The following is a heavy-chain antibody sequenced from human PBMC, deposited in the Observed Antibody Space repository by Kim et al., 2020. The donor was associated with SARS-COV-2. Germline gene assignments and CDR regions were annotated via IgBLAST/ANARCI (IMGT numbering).Heavy chain of an antibody. Sequence: GGSLRLSCSASGLTLSHYWMNWVRQAPGKGLEWVANIEQDGSETNYLDSVRGRFTISRDNAKNTVYLQMNSLRAEDTAIYFCVGVMGCPTDSWVQGTLVT. V-gene: IGHV3-7*03. D-gene: IGHD3-16*01. CDR3: VGVMGCPTDS. J-gene: IGHJ4*02. CDR2: IEQDGSET. CDR1: GLTLSHYW.